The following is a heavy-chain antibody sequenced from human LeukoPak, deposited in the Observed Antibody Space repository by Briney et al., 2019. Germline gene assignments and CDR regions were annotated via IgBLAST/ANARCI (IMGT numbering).Heavy chain of an antibody. CDR3: VKGSGSGWSYFDY. J-gene: IGHJ4*02. CDR1: GFTFSSYA. Sequence: PGGSLRLSCAASGFTFSSYAMHWVRQAPGKGLEWVAVISYDGTNKYYADSVKGRFTISRDNSKNTLNLQMNSLRAEDTAVYYCVKGSGSGWSYFDYWGQGTLVTVSS. CDR2: ISYDGTNK. D-gene: IGHD6-19*01. V-gene: IGHV3-30*04.